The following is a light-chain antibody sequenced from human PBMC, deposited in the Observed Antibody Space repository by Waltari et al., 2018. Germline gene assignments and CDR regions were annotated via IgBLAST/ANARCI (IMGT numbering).Light chain of an antibody. V-gene: IGLV4-69*01. CDR3: QTWGSDIVV. CDR1: SGHTTFA. J-gene: IGLJ2*01. Sequence: QLVVTQSPSASASLGASVKFTCTLSSGHTTFAIARHHQQPQKGPRYLMTVNGDGSHRKGDGIPDRFSGSSSGSDRYLTVSSLQSEDEADCYCQTWGSDIVVFGGGTKLTVL. CDR2: VNGDGSH.